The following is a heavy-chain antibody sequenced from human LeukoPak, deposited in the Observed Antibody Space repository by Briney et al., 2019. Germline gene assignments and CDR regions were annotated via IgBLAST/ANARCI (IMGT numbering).Heavy chain of an antibody. Sequence: ASVKVSCKASGYTFTNYYMHWVRQAPGQGLEWMGTIKSSGGGTIYAQQIQGRVTMTTDTSTNTVYIEMNSLRAEDTAVYYCARDPLGGDVYYYDSSGYDYWGQGTLVTVSS. CDR1: GYTFTNYY. D-gene: IGHD3-22*01. CDR2: IKSSGGGT. J-gene: IGHJ4*02. CDR3: ARDPLGGDVYYYDSSGYDY. V-gene: IGHV1-46*01.